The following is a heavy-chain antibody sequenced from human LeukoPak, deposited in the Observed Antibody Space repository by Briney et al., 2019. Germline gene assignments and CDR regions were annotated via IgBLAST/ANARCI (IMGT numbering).Heavy chain of an antibody. CDR3: AGDHQSRDGSYYASAAFDI. CDR2: ISAYNGNT. D-gene: IGHD1-26*01. Sequence: ASVKVSCKASGYTFTSYGISWVRQAPGLGLEWMGWISAYNGNTNYAQKLQGRVTMTTDTSTSTAYMELRSLRSDDTAVYYCAGDHQSRDGSYYASAAFDIWGQGTMVTVSS. J-gene: IGHJ3*02. V-gene: IGHV1-18*01. CDR1: GYTFTSYG.